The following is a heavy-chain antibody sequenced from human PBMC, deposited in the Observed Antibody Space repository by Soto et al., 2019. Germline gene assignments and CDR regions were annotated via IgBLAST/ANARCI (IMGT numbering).Heavy chain of an antibody. V-gene: IGHV3-23*01. J-gene: IGHJ4*02. CDR2: IRQSGDRS. CDR3: VTAVRTRLDN. Sequence: PGGSLRLSCAASGFIFSNFAMYWVRRAPGKGLEWVSSIRQSGDRSSYADSAKGRFTISRDNSKNTLYLQMNGLRLDDTAVYYCVTAVRTRLDNWGPRTLVTVSS. D-gene: IGHD3-10*01. CDR1: GFIFSNFA.